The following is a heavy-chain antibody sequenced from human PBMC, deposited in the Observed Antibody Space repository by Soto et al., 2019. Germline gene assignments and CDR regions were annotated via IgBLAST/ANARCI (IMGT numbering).Heavy chain of an antibody. Sequence: QVQLVESGGGVVQPGRSLRLSCAASGFTFSSYGMHWVRQAPGKGLEWVAVISYDGSNKYYADSVKGRFTISRDNSKNTLYLQMNSLRAEDTAVYYCAKDQFRWYLQSLDYWVQGTLVTVSS. V-gene: IGHV3-30*18. CDR2: ISYDGSNK. J-gene: IGHJ4*02. CDR3: AKDQFRWYLQSLDY. D-gene: IGHD6-13*01. CDR1: GFTFSSYG.